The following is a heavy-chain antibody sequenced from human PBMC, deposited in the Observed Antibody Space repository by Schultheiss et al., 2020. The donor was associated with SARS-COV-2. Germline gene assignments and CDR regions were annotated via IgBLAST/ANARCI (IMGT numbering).Heavy chain of an antibody. J-gene: IGHJ6*02. Sequence: SVKVSCKASGYTFTSYYMHWVRQAPGQGLEWMGGIIPIFGTANYAQKFQGRVTITADKSTSTAYMELSSLRSEDTAVYYCARARPPVGMDVWGQGTTVTVSS. V-gene: IGHV1-69*06. CDR2: IIPIFGTA. CDR3: ARARPPVGMDV. CDR1: GYTFTSYY.